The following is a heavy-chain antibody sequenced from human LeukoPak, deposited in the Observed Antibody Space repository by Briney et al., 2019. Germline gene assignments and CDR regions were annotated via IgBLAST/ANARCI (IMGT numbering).Heavy chain of an antibody. CDR1: GGSISSSNFY. V-gene: IGHV4-39*07. D-gene: IGHD6-13*01. J-gene: IGHJ5*02. CDR3: ARRWRRPLNWFDP. CDR2: IYYSGST. Sequence: PSETLSLTRTVSGGSISSSNFYWGWIRQPPGKGLEWIGSIYYSGSTYYNPSLKSRVAISVGTSKNQFSLKLSSVTAADTAVYYCARRWRRPLNWFDPWGQGTLVTVSS.